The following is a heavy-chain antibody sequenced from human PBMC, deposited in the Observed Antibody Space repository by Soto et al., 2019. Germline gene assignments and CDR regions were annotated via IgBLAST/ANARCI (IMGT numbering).Heavy chain of an antibody. CDR2: IYYSGST. D-gene: IGHD3-22*01. V-gene: IGHV4-39*01. CDR3: LCASEIGLDY. Sequence: PSETLSLTCTVSGGSISSSSYYWGWIRQPPGKGLEWIGSIYYSGSTYYNPSLKSRVTISVDTSKNQFSLKLSSVTAADTAVYYCLCASEIGLDYWGQGTLVTVSS. J-gene: IGHJ4*02. CDR1: GGSISSSSYY.